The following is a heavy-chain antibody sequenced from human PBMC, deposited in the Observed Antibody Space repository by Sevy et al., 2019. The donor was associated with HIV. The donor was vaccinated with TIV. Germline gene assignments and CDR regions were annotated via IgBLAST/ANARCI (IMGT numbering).Heavy chain of an antibody. J-gene: IGHJ4*02. Sequence: ASVKVSCKPSGGAFSTNSFSWVRQAPGQGLEWMGSLIPISGTRATAQPFQGRLTIAADESTATIYMDLITLRSEDTATYFCARGGRFFDSWGQGTLVTVSS. CDR3: ARGGRFFDS. CDR1: GGAFSTNS. V-gene: IGHV1-69*13. CDR2: LIPISGTR. D-gene: IGHD3-16*01.